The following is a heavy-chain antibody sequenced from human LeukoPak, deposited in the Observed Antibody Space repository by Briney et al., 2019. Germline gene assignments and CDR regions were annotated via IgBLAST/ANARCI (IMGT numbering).Heavy chain of an antibody. CDR2: ISGSDGGT. J-gene: IGHJ4*02. D-gene: IGHD3-10*01. CDR1: GFTFSSCG. CDR3: AKDSDRWGSYYLKERDFDY. Sequence: PAGGSLRLSCAASGFTFSSCGMTWVRQAPGKGLEWVSSISGSDGGTYYADSVKGRFTISRDNSKNTLYVQMNSLRVEDTAVYYCAKDSDRWGSYYLKERDFDYWGQGTLVTVSS. V-gene: IGHV3-23*01.